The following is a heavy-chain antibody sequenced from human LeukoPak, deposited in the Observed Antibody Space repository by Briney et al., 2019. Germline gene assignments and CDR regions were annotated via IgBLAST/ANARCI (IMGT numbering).Heavy chain of an antibody. CDR3: ARDPYESFIGPRDY. Sequence: GGSLRLSCAASRFTFSSYWVHWVRQAPGKGLVWVSRINIDGTTTNYADSVQGRFSISRDDAKNTVYLQMNSLRAEDTAVYYCARDPYESFIGPRDYWGQGTLVTVSS. CDR2: INIDGTTT. V-gene: IGHV3-74*01. D-gene: IGHD3-3*01. J-gene: IGHJ4*02. CDR1: RFTFSSYW.